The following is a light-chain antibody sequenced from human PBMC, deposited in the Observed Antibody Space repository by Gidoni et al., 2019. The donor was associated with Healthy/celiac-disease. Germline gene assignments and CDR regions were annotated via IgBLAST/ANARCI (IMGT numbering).Light chain of an antibody. Sequence: IVLTQSPGTLSLSPGERATLSCRASQSVSSSYLAWYQQKPGQAPRLLIYGASSRATGIPGRFSGSGSGTDFTLTISRLEPEDFAVYYCQQDGSSPRTFGQGTKVEIK. CDR2: GAS. J-gene: IGKJ1*01. CDR3: QQDGSSPRT. CDR1: QSVSSSY. V-gene: IGKV3-20*01.